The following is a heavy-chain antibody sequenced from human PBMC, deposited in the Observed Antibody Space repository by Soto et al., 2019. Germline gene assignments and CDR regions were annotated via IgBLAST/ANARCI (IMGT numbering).Heavy chain of an antibody. V-gene: IGHV3-21*01. CDR2: ISSSSYI. Sequence: GGSLRLSCAASGFTFSSYSMNWVRQAPGKGLEWVSSISSSSYIYYADSVEGRFTISRDNAKNSLYLQMNSLRAEDTAVYYCARVAIAGRPIGDAFDIWGQGTMVTVSS. J-gene: IGHJ3*02. CDR3: ARVAIAGRPIGDAFDI. D-gene: IGHD6-6*01. CDR1: GFTFSSYS.